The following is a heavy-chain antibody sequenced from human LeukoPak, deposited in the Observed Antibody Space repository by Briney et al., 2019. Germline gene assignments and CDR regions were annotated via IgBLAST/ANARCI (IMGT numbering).Heavy chain of an antibody. J-gene: IGHJ4*02. CDR1: GFTFSSYW. V-gene: IGHV3-72*01. CDR2: ARDKANSHTT. Sequence: GGSLRLSCAASGFTFSSYWMSWVRQAPGKGLEWVGRARDKANSHTTVYAASVRGRFIISRGDSKSSLFLQMNGLKTEDTAVYFCARRGFSDSRGYYPDFDYWGRGTLVTVSS. CDR3: ARRGFSDSRGYYPDFDY. D-gene: IGHD3-22*01.